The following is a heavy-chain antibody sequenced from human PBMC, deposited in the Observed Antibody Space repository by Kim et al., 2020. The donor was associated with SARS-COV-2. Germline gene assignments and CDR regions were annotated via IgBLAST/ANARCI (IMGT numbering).Heavy chain of an antibody. CDR2: INSDGSST. CDR3: ARVSTVTTPWGVRRYYGRDV. V-gene: IGHV3-74*01. D-gene: IGHD4-17*01. CDR1: GFTFSSYW. J-gene: IGHJ6*02. Sequence: GGSLRLSCAASGFTFSSYWMHWVRQAPGKGLVWVSRINSDGSSTSYADSVKGRFTISRDNAKNTLYLQMNSLRAEDTAVYYCARVSTVTTPWGVRRYYGRDVWGHGTPVTVSS.